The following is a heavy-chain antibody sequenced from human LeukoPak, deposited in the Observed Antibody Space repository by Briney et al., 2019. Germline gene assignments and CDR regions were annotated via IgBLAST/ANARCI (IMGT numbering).Heavy chain of an antibody. J-gene: IGHJ4*02. CDR1: GFTFRSYA. CDR2: ISGSDDST. V-gene: IGHV3-23*01. CDR3: AKDRAREMATISFDY. D-gene: IGHD5-24*01. Sequence: GGSLRLSCAASGFTFRSYAMSWVRQAPGKGLEWVSSISGSDDSTYYADSVKGRFTISRDNSKNTLYQQMNSLRAEDTAVYYCAKDRAREMATISFDYWGQGTLVTVSS.